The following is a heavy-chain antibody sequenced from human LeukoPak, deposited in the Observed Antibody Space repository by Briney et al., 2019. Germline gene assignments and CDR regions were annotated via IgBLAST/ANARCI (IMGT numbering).Heavy chain of an antibody. CDR1: GGSISSYY. CDR2: IYTSGST. D-gene: IGHD4-11*01. J-gene: IGHJ4*02. CDR3: ARDLSRNRVNYSFDY. V-gene: IGHV4-4*07. Sequence: SETLFLTCTVSGGSISSYYWSWIRQPAGKGLEWIGRIYTSGSTNYNPSLKSRVTMSVDTSKNQFSLKLSSVTAADTAVYYCARDLSRNRVNYSFDYWGQGTLVTVSS.